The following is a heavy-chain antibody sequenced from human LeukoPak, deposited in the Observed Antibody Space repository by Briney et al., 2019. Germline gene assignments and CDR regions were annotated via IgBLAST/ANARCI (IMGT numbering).Heavy chain of an antibody. Sequence: ASVKVSCKASGYTFTSYDINWVRPATGQGLEWMGWMNPNSGNTGYAQKFQGRVTMTRNTSISTAYMELSSLRSEDHAVYYCARAPVVPAASGHYYYYMDVWGKGTTVTVSS. CDR2: MNPNSGNT. CDR3: ARAPVVPAASGHYYYYMDV. J-gene: IGHJ6*03. D-gene: IGHD2-2*01. V-gene: IGHV1-8*01. CDR1: GYTFTSYD.